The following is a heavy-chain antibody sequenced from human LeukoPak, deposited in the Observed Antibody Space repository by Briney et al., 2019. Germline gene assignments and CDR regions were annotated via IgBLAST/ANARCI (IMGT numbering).Heavy chain of an antibody. CDR1: GFRFSNYA. Sequence: GGSLRLSCTASGFRFSNYAMNWVRQAPRKGLEWVSVISGGGSSTNYADSVKGRFTISRENSKNTLYLQMNSLRAEDTAVYYCAHTDSYYFDSGMVSWGQGALVTVSS. J-gene: IGHJ5*02. D-gene: IGHD3-22*01. V-gene: IGHV3-23*01. CDR2: ISGGGSST. CDR3: AHTDSYYFDSGMVS.